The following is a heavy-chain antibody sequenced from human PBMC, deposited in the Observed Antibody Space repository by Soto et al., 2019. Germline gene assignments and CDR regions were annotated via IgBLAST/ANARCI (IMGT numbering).Heavy chain of an antibody. V-gene: IGHV3-21*01. J-gene: IGHJ4*02. CDR1: GFTFSSYT. CDR3: ASGSWWEVLLDY. Sequence: EVQLVEFGGGLVKPGGSLRLSCAASGFTFSSYTMHWVRQAPGKGLEWVSCISSSNSYIYYADSVKGRFTISRDNAKNSLYLQMNSLRDEDTAVYYCASGSWWEVLLDYWGQGTLVTVSS. D-gene: IGHD1-26*01. CDR2: ISSSNSYI.